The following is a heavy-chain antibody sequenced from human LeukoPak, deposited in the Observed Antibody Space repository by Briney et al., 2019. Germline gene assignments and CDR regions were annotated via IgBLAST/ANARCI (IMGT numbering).Heavy chain of an antibody. J-gene: IGHJ6*02. CDR3: ARGQDEDLVGV. Sequence: KPSETLSLTCTVSGGSISSYYWSWIRQPPGKGLEWIGYINNSGSTYYNPSLRSRVTISVDTSKYQFSLKLSSVTAADTAVYYCARGQDEDLVGVWGQGTMVTVSS. D-gene: IGHD2-15*01. CDR1: GGSISSYY. CDR2: INNSGST. V-gene: IGHV4-59*01.